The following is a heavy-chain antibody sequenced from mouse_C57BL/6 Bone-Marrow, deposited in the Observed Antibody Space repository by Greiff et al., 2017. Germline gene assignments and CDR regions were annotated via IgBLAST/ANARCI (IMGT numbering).Heavy chain of an antibody. CDR2: IYPRSGNT. CDR3: AKTWFAY. J-gene: IGHJ3*01. Sequence: QVQLQQSGAELARPGASVKLSCKASGYTFTSSGISWVKQRTGPGLAWIGEIYPRSGNTYYNEKFKGKATLTADKSSSTAYMELRSLTSEDSAVYFCAKTWFAYWGQGTLVTVSA. V-gene: IGHV1-81*01. CDR1: GYTFTSSG.